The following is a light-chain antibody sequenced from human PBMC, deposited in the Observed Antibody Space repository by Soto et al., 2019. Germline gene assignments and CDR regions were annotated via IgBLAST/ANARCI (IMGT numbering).Light chain of an antibody. J-gene: IGKJ4*01. Sequence: DIQMTQSPSSLSASVGDRVTISCRASQDVGRALAWYQQKPEKAPKSLIYATSSLRSGVPSRFSGSGSGTDFTLTISSLQPEDFATYYCQQYSGYPTFGGGTKVEIK. V-gene: IGKV1D-16*01. CDR1: QDVGRA. CDR3: QQYSGYPT. CDR2: ATS.